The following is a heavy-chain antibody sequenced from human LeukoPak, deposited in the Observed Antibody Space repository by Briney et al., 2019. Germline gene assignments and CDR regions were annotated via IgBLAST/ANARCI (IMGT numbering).Heavy chain of an antibody. CDR3: ASQSSGSYFNCFVP. CDR1: GGSISSSSYY. CDR2: MYYSGSP. J-gene: IGHJ5*02. D-gene: IGHD3-10*01. Sequence: PSETLSLTCTVSGGSISSSSYYWGWIRQPPGKGLEWIGSMYYSGSPHYNPSLKSRVTISVDTSKNQFSLKLSSVTAADTAVYYCASQSSGSYFNCFVPWGQGTLVTVSS. V-gene: IGHV4-39*01.